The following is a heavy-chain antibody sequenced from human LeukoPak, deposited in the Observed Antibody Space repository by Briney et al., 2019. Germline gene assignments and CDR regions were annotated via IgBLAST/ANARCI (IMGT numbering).Heavy chain of an antibody. CDR3: AREAYDFWSGFYYYYGMDV. Sequence: GGSLRLSCAASGFTFSSYAMSWVRQAPGKGLEWVSAISGSGGSTYYADSVKGRFTISRHNSKNTLYLQMNSLRAEDTAVYYCAREAYDFWSGFYYYYGMDVWGQGTTVTVSS. J-gene: IGHJ6*02. CDR2: ISGSGGST. V-gene: IGHV3-23*01. CDR1: GFTFSSYA. D-gene: IGHD3-3*01.